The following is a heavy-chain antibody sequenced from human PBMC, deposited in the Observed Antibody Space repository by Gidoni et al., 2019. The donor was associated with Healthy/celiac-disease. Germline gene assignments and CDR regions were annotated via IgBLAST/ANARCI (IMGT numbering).Heavy chain of an antibody. CDR1: GYTFSSYG. V-gene: IGHV1-18*01. CDR2: ISAYNGNT. J-gene: IGHJ6*02. Sequence: QVQLVQSGAEVKKPGASVKVSCKDSGYTFSSYGISWVRQAPGQGLEWMGWISAYNGNTNYAQKLQGRVTMTTDTSTSTAYMELRSLRSDDTAVFYCARPFHSSSRTRYGMDVWGQGTTVTVSS. D-gene: IGHD6-13*01. CDR3: ARPFHSSSRTRYGMDV.